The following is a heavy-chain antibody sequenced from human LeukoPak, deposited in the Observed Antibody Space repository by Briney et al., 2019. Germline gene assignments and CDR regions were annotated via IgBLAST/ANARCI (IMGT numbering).Heavy chain of an antibody. CDR1: GGSISSGGYS. D-gene: IGHD6-13*01. Sequence: SETLSLTCAVSGGSISSGGYSWSWIRQPPGKGLEWIGYIYHSGSTYYNPSLKSRVTISVDRSKNQFSLKLSSVTAADTAVYYCARAIDSSSWYPGFQHWGQGTLVTVSS. CDR2: IYHSGST. V-gene: IGHV4-30-2*01. J-gene: IGHJ1*01. CDR3: ARAIDSSSWYPGFQH.